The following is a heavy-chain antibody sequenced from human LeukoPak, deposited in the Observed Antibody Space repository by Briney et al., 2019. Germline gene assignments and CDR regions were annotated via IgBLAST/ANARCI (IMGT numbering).Heavy chain of an antibody. CDR3: AKDGQQLEQNDYYYHMDV. Sequence: GGSLRLSCAASGFTFSSYGMHWVRQAPGKGLEWVAFMRNDGSNKYYADSVKGRFTISRDNSKNTLYLQMNSLRAADTAVYYCAKDGQQLEQNDYYYHMDVWGKGTTVTVSS. D-gene: IGHD6-13*01. J-gene: IGHJ6*03. V-gene: IGHV3-30*02. CDR1: GFTFSSYG. CDR2: MRNDGSNK.